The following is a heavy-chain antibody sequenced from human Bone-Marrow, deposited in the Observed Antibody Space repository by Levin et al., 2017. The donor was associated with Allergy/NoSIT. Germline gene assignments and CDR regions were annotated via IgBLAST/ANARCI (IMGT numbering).Heavy chain of an antibody. CDR1: GLSFSDHS. CDR3: AKVQRGYSYAPYYGMDV. CDR2: IVDSSGFI. V-gene: IGHV3-11*05. Sequence: GGSLRLSCAVSGLSFSDHSMSWIRQAPGKGLEWVSYIVDSSGFIRYADSVEGRFTISRDNAKNSVYLQMNSLRPEDTALYYCAKVQRGYSYAPYYGMDVWGQGTTVTVSS. J-gene: IGHJ6*02. D-gene: IGHD5-12*01.